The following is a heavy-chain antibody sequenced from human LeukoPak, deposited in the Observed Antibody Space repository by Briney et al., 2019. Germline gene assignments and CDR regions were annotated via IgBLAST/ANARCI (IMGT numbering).Heavy chain of an antibody. Sequence: GGFLRLSCAGSGFPFSSYAMSWVRQAPGKGLEWVSAISGSGGSTYYADSVKGRFTISRDNSKNTLYLQMNSLRAEDTAVYYCAKAGIPAFDYWGQGTLVTVSS. J-gene: IGHJ4*02. D-gene: IGHD2-2*01. CDR1: GFPFSSYA. CDR2: ISGSGGST. CDR3: AKAGIPAFDY. V-gene: IGHV3-23*01.